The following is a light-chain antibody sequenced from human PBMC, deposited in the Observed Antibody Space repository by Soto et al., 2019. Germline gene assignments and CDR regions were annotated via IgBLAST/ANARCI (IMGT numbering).Light chain of an antibody. CDR3: LQYDTAPRT. CDR1: QSVSSSY. CDR2: GAS. V-gene: IGKV3-20*01. J-gene: IGKJ5*01. Sequence: EIVLTQSPGTLSLSPGERATLSCRASQSVSSSYLAWYQQKPGQAPRLLIYGASSRATGIPDRFSGSGSGTDFTLTISRLEAEDSAVYYCLQYDTAPRTFGQGTRLE.